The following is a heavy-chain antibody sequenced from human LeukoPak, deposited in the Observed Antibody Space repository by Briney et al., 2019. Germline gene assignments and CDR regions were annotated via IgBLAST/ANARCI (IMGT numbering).Heavy chain of an antibody. CDR3: ARDQRLWTVIDY. CDR1: GYTFTGYY. Sequence: GASVNVSCKASGYTFTGYYMPWVRQAPGQGLEWMGWINPNSGGTNYAQKFQGRVTMTRDTSISTAYMELSRLRSDDTAVYYCARDQRLWTVIDYWGQGTLVTVSS. V-gene: IGHV1-2*02. J-gene: IGHJ4*02. D-gene: IGHD4-11*01. CDR2: INPNSGGT.